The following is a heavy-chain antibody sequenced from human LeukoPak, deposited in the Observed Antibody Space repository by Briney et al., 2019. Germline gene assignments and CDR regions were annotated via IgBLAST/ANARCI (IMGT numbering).Heavy chain of an antibody. D-gene: IGHD4-17*01. J-gene: IGHJ4*02. Sequence: SETLSLTCTVSGGSISSYYWSWIRQPPGKGLEWIGSIYYSGSTYYNPSLKSRVTISVDTSKNQFSLKLSSVTAADTAVYYCAREDGDSHFDYWGQGTLVTVSS. V-gene: IGHV4-39*07. CDR3: AREDGDSHFDY. CDR2: IYYSGST. CDR1: GGSISSYY.